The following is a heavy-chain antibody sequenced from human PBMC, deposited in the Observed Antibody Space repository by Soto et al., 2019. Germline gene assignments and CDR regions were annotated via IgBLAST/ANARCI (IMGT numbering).Heavy chain of an antibody. D-gene: IGHD3-22*01. J-gene: IGHJ4*02. V-gene: IGHV1-69*13. Sequence: SVKVSCKASGGTFSSYAISWVRQAPGQGLEWMGGIIPIFGTANYAQKFQGRVTITADESTSTAYMELSSLRSEDTAVYYCARCYYDSSGYPRAYYFDYWGQGALVTVSS. CDR2: IIPIFGTA. CDR3: ARCYYDSSGYPRAYYFDY. CDR1: GGTFSSYA.